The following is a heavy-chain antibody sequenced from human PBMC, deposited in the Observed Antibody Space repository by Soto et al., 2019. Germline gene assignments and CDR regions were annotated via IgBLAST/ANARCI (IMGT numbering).Heavy chain of an antibody. CDR1: GYSFTSYW. CDR2: IDPSDSYT. Sequence: PGESLKISCKGSGYSFTSYWISWVRQMPGKGLEWMGRIDPSDSYTNYSPSFQGHVTISADKSISTAYLQWSSLKASDTAMYYCARLSLAIFGVVYSYGMDVSGQGTTDTASS. D-gene: IGHD3-3*01. CDR3: ARLSLAIFGVVYSYGMDV. V-gene: IGHV5-10-1*01. J-gene: IGHJ6*02.